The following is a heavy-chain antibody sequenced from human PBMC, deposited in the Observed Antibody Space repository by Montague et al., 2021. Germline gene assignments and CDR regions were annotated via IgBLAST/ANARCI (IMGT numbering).Heavy chain of an antibody. CDR3: ARHGDDEWQQMAF. D-gene: IGHD6-13*01. CDR2: IFHSGSA. J-gene: IGHJ4*02. Sequence: SETLSLTCAVSGDSISSYTWWCWVRQPPGKGLEWIGEIFHSGSANYNPSPRSRITISVAKSKNEFSLHLNSVTPADTAVYYCARHGDDEWQQMAFWGQGTLVVVSS. V-gene: IGHV4-4*02. CDR1: GDSISSYTW.